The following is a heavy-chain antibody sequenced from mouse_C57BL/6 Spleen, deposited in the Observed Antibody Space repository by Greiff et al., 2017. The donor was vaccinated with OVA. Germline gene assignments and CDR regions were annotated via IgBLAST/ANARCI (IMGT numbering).Heavy chain of an antibody. Sequence: QVQLQQPGAELVRPGSSVKLSCKASGYTFTSYWMDWVKQRPGQGLEWIGNIYPSDSETHYNQKFKDKATLTVDKSSSTAYMQLSSLTSEDSAVYYCARSKRTREDFDYWGQGTTLTVSS. CDR2: IYPSDSET. CDR1: GYTFTSYW. J-gene: IGHJ2*01. V-gene: IGHV1-61*01. CDR3: ARSKRTREDFDY.